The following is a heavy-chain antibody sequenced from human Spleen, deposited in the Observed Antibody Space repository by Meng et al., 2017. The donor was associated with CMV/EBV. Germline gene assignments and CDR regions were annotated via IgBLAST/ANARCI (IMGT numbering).Heavy chain of an antibody. J-gene: IGHJ4*02. CDR3: AGAAEHRDAFDY. V-gene: IGHV3-53*01. D-gene: IGHD6-25*01. CDR2: ISSGGTT. Sequence: GESLKISCAASGFTVSTNFMSWVRQAPGKGLEWVSLISSGGTTYYADSVKGRFTISRDNSKNTLYLQINTLKAEDTAVYYFAGAAEHRDAFDYWGQGTLVTVSS. CDR1: GFTVSTNF.